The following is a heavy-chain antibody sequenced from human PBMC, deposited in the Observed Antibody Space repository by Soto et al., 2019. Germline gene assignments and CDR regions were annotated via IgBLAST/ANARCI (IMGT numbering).Heavy chain of an antibody. D-gene: IGHD6-13*01. V-gene: IGHV4-34*01. CDR1: GGSFSGY. J-gene: IGHJ4*02. CDR3: ARGQVSSWRPLGFLSH. CDR2: VNHSGST. Sequence: SETLSLTCAVYGGSFSGYWSWIRQPPGKGLEWIGEVNHSGSTNYNPSLKSRVTISVDTSKNQFSLKLTYVTAADTAVYYCARGQVSSWRPLGFLSHWGQGTLVTVSS.